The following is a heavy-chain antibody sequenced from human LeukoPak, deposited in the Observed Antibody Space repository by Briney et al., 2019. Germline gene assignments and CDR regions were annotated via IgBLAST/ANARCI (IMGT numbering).Heavy chain of an antibody. CDR2: IYTSGST. Sequence: KPSETLSLTCTVSGGSISSYYWSWIRQPAAKGLEWIGRIYTSGSTNYNPSLTSRVTMSVDTSKNQFSLKLSSVTAADTAVYYCARDLRIFGVVIPPGAAFDIWGQGTMVTVSS. J-gene: IGHJ3*02. D-gene: IGHD3-3*01. CDR1: GGSISSYY. V-gene: IGHV4-4*07. CDR3: ARDLRIFGVVIPPGAAFDI.